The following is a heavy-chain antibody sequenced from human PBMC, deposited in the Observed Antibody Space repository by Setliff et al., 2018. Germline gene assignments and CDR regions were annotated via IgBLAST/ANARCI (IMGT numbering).Heavy chain of an antibody. CDR3: TRERVWFGAPILYFDP. V-gene: IGHV3-15*01. CDR2: IKSKTDGGTT. J-gene: IGHJ5*02. Sequence: GESLTISCAASGFTFSNAWMTWVRQAPGKGLEWVGRIKSKTDGGTTDYAAPVKGRFTTSRDESKNTLYLQMNSLKTEDTAVYYCTRERVWFGAPILYFDPWGQGTQVTVSS. D-gene: IGHD3-10*01. CDR1: GFTFSNAW.